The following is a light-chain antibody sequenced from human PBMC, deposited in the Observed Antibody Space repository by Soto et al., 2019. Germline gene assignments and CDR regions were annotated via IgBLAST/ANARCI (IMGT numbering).Light chain of an antibody. CDR2: EVT. CDR3: VSYAGSGTDNYV. Sequence: QSALTQPASVSGSRGQSIIISCVGRNTDVGQDKSVSWYQQGPGKAPKLLIFEVTNRPSGVSNRFSGSRSGNTASLTISGLQPDDEGDYFCVSYAGSGTDNYVFGSGTKVTVL. V-gene: IGLV2-23*02. J-gene: IGLJ1*01. CDR1: NTDVGQDKS.